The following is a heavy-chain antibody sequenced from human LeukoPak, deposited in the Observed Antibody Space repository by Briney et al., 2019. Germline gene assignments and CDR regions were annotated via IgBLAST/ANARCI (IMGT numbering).Heavy chain of an antibody. CDR1: GFTLSSYW. V-gene: IGHV3-7*01. J-gene: IGHJ4*02. CDR2: IKQDGSEK. CDR3: ARDWDDSSGYPFDY. D-gene: IGHD3-22*01. Sequence: GGSLRLSCAASGFTLSSYWMSWVRQAPGKGLEWVANIKQDGSEKYYVDSVKGRFTISRDNAKNSLYLQMNSLRAEDTAVYYCARDWDDSSGYPFDYWGQGTLVTVSS.